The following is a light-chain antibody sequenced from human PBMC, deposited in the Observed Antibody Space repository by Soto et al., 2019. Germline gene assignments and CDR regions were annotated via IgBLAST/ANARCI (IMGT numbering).Light chain of an antibody. CDR2: GAS. CDR1: QSVSNNY. Sequence: EIVLTQSQGTLSLSPEERATLSCRASQSVSNNYLAWYQRKPGQAPRLLIYGASYRATDIPGRFSGSGSGTDFTLTITRLEPEDFAVYYCQQHGSSPPTFGQGTKVEIK. CDR3: QQHGSSPPT. J-gene: IGKJ1*01. V-gene: IGKV3-20*01.